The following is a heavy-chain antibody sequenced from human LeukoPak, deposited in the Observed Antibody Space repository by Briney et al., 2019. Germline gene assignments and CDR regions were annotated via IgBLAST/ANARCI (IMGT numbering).Heavy chain of an antibody. J-gene: IGHJ4*02. CDR2: ISYDGSNK. CDR1: GFTFSSYG. D-gene: IGHD4-17*01. Sequence: GRSLRLSCAASGFTFSSYGMHWVRQAPGKGLEGVAVISYDGSNKYYADSVKGRFTIPRDNSKNTLYLQMNSLRAEDTAVYYCAKALDPKYGDYGDYWGQGTLVTVSS. V-gene: IGHV3-30*18. CDR3: AKALDPKYGDYGDY.